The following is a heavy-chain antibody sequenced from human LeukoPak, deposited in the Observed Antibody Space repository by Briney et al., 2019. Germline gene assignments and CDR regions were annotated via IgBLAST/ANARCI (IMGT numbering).Heavy chain of an antibody. CDR2: ISSSGSTI. V-gene: IGHV3-11*01. CDR1: GFTFSDYY. D-gene: IGHD6-13*01. Sequence: GGSLRLSCAASGFTFSDYYMSWIRQAPGKGLGWVSYISSSGSTIYYADSVKGRFTISRDNAKNSLYLQMNSLRAEDTAVYYCARDIAEYYFDYWGQGTLVTVSS. J-gene: IGHJ4*02. CDR3: ARDIAEYYFDY.